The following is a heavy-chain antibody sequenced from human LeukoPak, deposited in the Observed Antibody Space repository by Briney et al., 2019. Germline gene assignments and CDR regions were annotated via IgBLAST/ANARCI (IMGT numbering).Heavy chain of an antibody. CDR3: AKQKRDIVVVPAAIPFYSYYFDY. CDR1: GFTFSSYG. CDR2: IRYDGSNK. Sequence: GGSLRLSCAASGFTFSSYGMHWVRQAPGKGLEWVAFIRYDGSNKYYADSVKGRFTISRDNSKNTLYLQMNSLRAEDTAVYYCAKQKRDIVVVPAAIPFYSYYFDYWGQGTLVTVSS. J-gene: IGHJ4*02. D-gene: IGHD2-2*01. V-gene: IGHV3-30*02.